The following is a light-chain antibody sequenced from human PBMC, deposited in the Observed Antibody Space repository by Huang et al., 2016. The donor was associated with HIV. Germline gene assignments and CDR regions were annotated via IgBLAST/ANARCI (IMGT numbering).Light chain of an antibody. CDR1: QDISNS. J-gene: IGKJ2*01. CDR3: QQYDNLPYT. V-gene: IGKV1-33*01. CDR2: DAS. Sequence: DIQMTQSPYSLSASVGDRVTITCQASQDISNSLNWYQQKPGKAPKLRIYDASNLETGVPSRFSGSGSGTDFTFTISSLQPEDSATYYCQQYDNLPYTFGQGTKLEIK.